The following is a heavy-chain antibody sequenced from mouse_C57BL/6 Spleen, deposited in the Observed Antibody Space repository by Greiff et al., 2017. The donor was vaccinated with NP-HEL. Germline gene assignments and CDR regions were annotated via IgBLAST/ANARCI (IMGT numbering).Heavy chain of an antibody. J-gene: IGHJ2*01. CDR3: ATYDGYYVGFDY. CDR1: GYAFSSSW. Sequence: VQLQQSGPELVKPGASVKISCKASGYAFSSSWMNWVKQRPGKGLEWIGRIYPGDGDTNYNGKFKGKATLTADKSSSTAYMQLSSLTSEDSAVYFCATYDGYYVGFDYWGQGTTLTVSS. CDR2: IYPGDGDT. D-gene: IGHD2-3*01. V-gene: IGHV1-82*01.